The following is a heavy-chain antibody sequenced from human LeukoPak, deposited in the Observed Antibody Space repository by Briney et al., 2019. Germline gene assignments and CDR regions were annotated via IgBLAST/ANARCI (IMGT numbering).Heavy chain of an antibody. J-gene: IGHJ2*01. CDR1: GFTFSSYG. V-gene: IGHV3-30*18. Sequence: GGSLRLSCAASGFTFSSYGMHWVRQAPGKGLEWVAVISYDGSNKYYADSVKGRFTISRDNSKNTLYLQLNSLRAEDTAVYYCAKAVGYGGNPSGEWYFDLWGRGTLVTVSS. CDR3: AKAVGYGGNPSGEWYFDL. CDR2: ISYDGSNK. D-gene: IGHD4-23*01.